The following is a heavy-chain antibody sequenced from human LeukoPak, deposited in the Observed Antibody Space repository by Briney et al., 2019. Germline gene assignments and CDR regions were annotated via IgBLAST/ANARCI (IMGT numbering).Heavy chain of an antibody. CDR1: GGSISSGGYY. CDR3: ARVKSDSSGYYIDY. D-gene: IGHD3-22*01. CDR2: IYYSGST. J-gene: IGHJ4*02. V-gene: IGHV4-31*03. Sequence: SETPSLTCTVSGGSISSGGYYWSWIRQHPGKGLEWIGYIYYSGSTYYNPSLKSRVTISVDTSKNQFSLKLSSVTAADTAVYYCARVKSDSSGYYIDYWGQGTLVTVSS.